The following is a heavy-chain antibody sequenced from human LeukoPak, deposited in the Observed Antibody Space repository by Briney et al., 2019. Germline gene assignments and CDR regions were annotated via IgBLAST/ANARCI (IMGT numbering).Heavy chain of an antibody. CDR3: ARSGYCSGGSCYSFDY. J-gene: IGHJ4*02. Sequence: ASVKVSCKASGYTFTGYYMHWVRQAPGQGLEWMGWINPSSGGTNYAQKFQGRVTMTRDMSTSTVYMELSSLRSEDTAVYYCARSGYCSGGSCYSFDYWGQGTLVTVSS. D-gene: IGHD2-15*01. CDR1: GYTFTGYY. CDR2: INPSSGGT. V-gene: IGHV1-2*02.